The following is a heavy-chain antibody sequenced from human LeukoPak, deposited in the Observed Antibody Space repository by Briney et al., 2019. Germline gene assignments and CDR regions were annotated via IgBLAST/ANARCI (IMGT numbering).Heavy chain of an antibody. CDR1: GFTFSSYG. V-gene: IGHV3-30*03. Sequence: PGGSLRLSCAASGFTFSSYGMHWVRQAPGKGLEGVAVISYDGSNKYYADSVKGRFTISRDNSKNTLYLQMNSLRAEDTAVYYCARDLVGLGESTDYWGQGTLVTVSS. J-gene: IGHJ4*02. CDR2: ISYDGSNK. CDR3: ARDLVGLGESTDY. D-gene: IGHD3-10*01.